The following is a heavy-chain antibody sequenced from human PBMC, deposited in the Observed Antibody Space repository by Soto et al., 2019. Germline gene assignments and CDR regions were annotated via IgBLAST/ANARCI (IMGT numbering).Heavy chain of an antibody. Sequence: PCGSLKLACAASGFSFYISAMGWVRQAPGKGLEWVSLISASGNGKYYVDSVKGRFTISRDNSKNTLYLQMNSLRAEDTALYYCAKERLAGGTDYWGQGTLVTVSS. CDR2: ISASGNGK. V-gene: IGHV3-23*01. J-gene: IGHJ4*02. D-gene: IGHD1-26*01. CDR1: GFSFYISA. CDR3: AKERLAGGTDY.